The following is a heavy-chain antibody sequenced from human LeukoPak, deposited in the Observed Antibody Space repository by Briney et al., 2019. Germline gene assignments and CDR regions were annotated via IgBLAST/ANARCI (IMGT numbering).Heavy chain of an antibody. J-gene: IGHJ4*02. D-gene: IGHD4-17*01. Sequence: PGGSLRLSCAASGFTFDDYAMHWVRKAPGKGLEWVSGISWNSGSIGYADSVKGRFTISRDNAENSLYLQMNSLRAEDTALYYCAKGYDYGVDYWGQGTLVTVSS. CDR3: AKGYDYGVDY. CDR2: ISWNSGSI. CDR1: GFTFDDYA. V-gene: IGHV3-9*01.